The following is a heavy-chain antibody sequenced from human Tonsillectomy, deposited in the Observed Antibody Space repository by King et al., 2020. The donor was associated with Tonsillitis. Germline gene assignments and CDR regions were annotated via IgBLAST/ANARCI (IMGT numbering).Heavy chain of an antibody. Sequence: VQLQQWGAGLLKPSETLSLTCAVSGGSFSGYYWTWIRQPPGQVLEWIGEINHRGSTNYNPSFESRVTMSVEMSKNQFSLKMSSVSAGDTAVYYCARGYSSTSWYCDYWGQGTLVTVSS. D-gene: IGHD2-2*01. V-gene: IGHV4-34*01. CDR3: ARGYSSTSWYCDY. J-gene: IGHJ4*02. CDR2: INHRGST. CDR1: GGSFSGYY.